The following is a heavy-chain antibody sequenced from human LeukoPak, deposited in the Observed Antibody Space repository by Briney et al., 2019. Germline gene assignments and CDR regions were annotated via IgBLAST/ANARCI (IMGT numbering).Heavy chain of an antibody. Sequence: ASVKVSCKASGYTFTTHSINWLRQAPGQGLEWMGWITTNTGNPTYAQGFTGRFVFSLDTSVSTAYLQISSLKAEDIAVYYCARDASTIRFDYWGQGTLVTVSS. CDR1: GYTFTTHS. CDR3: ARDASTIRFDY. J-gene: IGHJ4*02. D-gene: IGHD5-24*01. CDR2: ITTNTGNP. V-gene: IGHV7-4-1*02.